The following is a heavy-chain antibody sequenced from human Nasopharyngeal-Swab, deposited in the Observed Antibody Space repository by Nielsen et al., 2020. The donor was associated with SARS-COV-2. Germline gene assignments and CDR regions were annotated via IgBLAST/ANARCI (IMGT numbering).Heavy chain of an antibody. J-gene: IGHJ4*02. V-gene: IGHV4-31*02. CDR3: ARWGMTTVTTGYFDY. Sequence: WIRQPPGKGLEWIGYIYYSGSTYYNPSPKSRVTISVDTSKNQFSLKLSSVTAADTAVYYCARWGMTTVTTGYFDYWGQGTLVTVSS. D-gene: IGHD4-17*01. CDR2: IYYSGST.